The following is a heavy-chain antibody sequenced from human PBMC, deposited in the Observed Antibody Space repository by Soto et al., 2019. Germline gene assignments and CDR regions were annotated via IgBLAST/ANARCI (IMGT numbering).Heavy chain of an antibody. V-gene: IGHV3-33*01. CDR3: ARDRLLENSFDY. Sequence: QVQLVESGGGVVQPGRSLRLSCAASGFTFSTYGMHWVRQAPGKGLEWVAVIWYDGSNKYYADSVTGRFTISRDNSKSTLYLQMNSLRAEDTAVYYCARDRLLENSFDYWGQGSLVTVSS. CDR1: GFTFSTYG. D-gene: IGHD6-6*01. CDR2: IWYDGSNK. J-gene: IGHJ4*02.